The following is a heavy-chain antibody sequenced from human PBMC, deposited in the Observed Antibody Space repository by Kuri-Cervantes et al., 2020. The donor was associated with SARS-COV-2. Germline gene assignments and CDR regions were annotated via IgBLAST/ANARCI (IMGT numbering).Heavy chain of an antibody. CDR2: INWNGSST. Sequence: GESLKISCAASGFTFDDYGMSWVRQAPGKGLEWVSGINWNGSSTGYADSVKGRFTISRDNAKNSLYLQMNSLRAEDTALYHCATNDYGVSYMDVWGKGTTVTVSS. V-gene: IGHV3-20*01. CDR1: GFTFDDYG. J-gene: IGHJ6*03. CDR3: ATNDYGVSYMDV. D-gene: IGHD4-17*01.